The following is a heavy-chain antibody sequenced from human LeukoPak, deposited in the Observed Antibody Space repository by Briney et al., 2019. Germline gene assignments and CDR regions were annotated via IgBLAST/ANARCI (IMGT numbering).Heavy chain of an antibody. CDR1: GFTFSSYD. CDR2: ISQDGSNK. CDR3: ATPIGAYCGGDCYQLDY. D-gene: IGHD2-21*02. V-gene: IGHV3-30*03. J-gene: IGHJ4*02. Sequence: GGSLRLSCAASGFTFSSYDMYWVRQDPGKGLEWVAVISQDGSNKYYADSVKGRFTISRDNSKNTLYLQMSSLRVEDTAVYYCATPIGAYCGGDCYQLDYWGQGTLVTVSS.